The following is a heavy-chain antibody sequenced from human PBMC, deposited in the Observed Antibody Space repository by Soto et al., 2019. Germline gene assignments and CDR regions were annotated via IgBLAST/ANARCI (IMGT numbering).Heavy chain of an antibody. V-gene: IGHV3-11*01. CDR3: ASGNEWLVPHLQH. D-gene: IGHD6-19*01. CDR1: GFTFSDYY. J-gene: IGHJ1*01. CDR2: ISSSGSTI. Sequence: GGSLRLSSAASGFTFSDYYMSWIRQVPGKGLEWVSYISSSGSTIYYADSVKGRFTISRDNAKNSLYLQMNSLRAEDTAVYYCASGNEWLVPHLQHWGQGTLVTVSS.